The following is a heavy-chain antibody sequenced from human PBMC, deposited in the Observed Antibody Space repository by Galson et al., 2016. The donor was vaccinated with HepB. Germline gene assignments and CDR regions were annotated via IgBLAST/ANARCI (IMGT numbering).Heavy chain of an antibody. Sequence: SLRLSCAASGFSFRSYWMSWVRQAPGKGLEWLANIHPDGSEKDYVDSVKGRFTISRDNSKNSLFLQLNSLRAEDSAVYYCATDLPTVFKWNYDSFDIWGQGTMVTVSS. V-gene: IGHV3-7*01. J-gene: IGHJ3*02. CDR2: IHPDGSEK. CDR1: GFSFRSYW. CDR3: ATDLPTVFKWNYDSFDI. D-gene: IGHD1-7*01.